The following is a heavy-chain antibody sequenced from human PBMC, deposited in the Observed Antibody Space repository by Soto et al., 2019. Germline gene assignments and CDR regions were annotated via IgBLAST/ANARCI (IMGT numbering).Heavy chain of an antibody. CDR1: GGTFSSYA. CDR2: IIPIFGTA. CDR3: ARESIAAAAEVYYFDY. J-gene: IGHJ4*02. Sequence: ASVQVSCKASGGTFSSYAISWVRQAPGQGLEWMGGIIPIFGTANYAQRFQGRVTITADESTSTAYMELSSLRSEDTAVYYCARESIAAAAEVYYFDYWGQGTLVTVSS. V-gene: IGHV1-69*13. D-gene: IGHD6-13*01.